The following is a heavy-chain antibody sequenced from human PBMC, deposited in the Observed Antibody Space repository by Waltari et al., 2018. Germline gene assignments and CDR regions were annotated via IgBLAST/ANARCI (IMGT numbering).Heavy chain of an antibody. CDR1: GFTAEDYA. CDR2: IRWDVCVI. V-gene: IGHV3-9*02. J-gene: IGHJ6*03. CDR3: AKQSSDSSPFYYMDV. D-gene: IGHD3-22*01. Sequence: EVQVVESGGGLLQPGRSLRLSCAASGFTAEDYAMHWVRQVPGEGREWVSGIRWDVCVIGYADSVKGRFTISRDYAKNSLYLQMNSLRPEDTALYYCAKQSSDSSPFYYMDVWGKGTKVTVS.